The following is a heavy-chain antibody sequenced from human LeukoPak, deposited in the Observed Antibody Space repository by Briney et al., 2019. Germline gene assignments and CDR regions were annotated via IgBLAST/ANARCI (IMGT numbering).Heavy chain of an antibody. CDR3: ARGGSHFDY. J-gene: IGHJ4*02. CDR2: ISGSGGST. CDR1: GFTFSNYA. D-gene: IGHD3-16*01. Sequence: GGSLRLSCAASGFTFSNYAMSWVRQAPGKGLEWVSAISGSGGSTYYADSVKGRFTISRDNAKNSLYLQMNSLRAEDTAVYYCARGGSHFDYWGQGTLVTVSS. V-gene: IGHV3-23*01.